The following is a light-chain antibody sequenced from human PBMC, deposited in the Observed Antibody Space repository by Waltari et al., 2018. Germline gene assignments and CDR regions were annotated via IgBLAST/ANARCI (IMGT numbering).Light chain of an antibody. Sequence: EIVLTQSPATLSLSPGERATLSCRASQSVSSDLAWYQQKPGQAPRLLIYDASNRATGIPARFSGSGSGTDFTLTISSLEPEDFAVYYCQQRSNWPPPTFGGGTKVEIK. V-gene: IGKV3-11*01. CDR2: DAS. CDR3: QQRSNWPPPT. J-gene: IGKJ4*01. CDR1: QSVSSD.